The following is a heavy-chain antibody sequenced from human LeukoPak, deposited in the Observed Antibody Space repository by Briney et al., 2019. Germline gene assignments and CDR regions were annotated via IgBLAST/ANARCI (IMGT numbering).Heavy chain of an antibody. J-gene: IGHJ4*02. CDR3: ARKWGCSGGSCSYYFDY. CDR1: KFTFSSDS. Sequence: GGSLRLFCTPSKFTFSSDSMSSVPEAPGKGAEWVSYISSSGSTIYYADSVKGRFTISRDNAKNSLYLQMNSLRAEDTAVYYCARKWGCSGGSCSYYFDYWGQGTLVTVSS. CDR2: ISSSGSTI. D-gene: IGHD2-15*01. V-gene: IGHV3-48*01.